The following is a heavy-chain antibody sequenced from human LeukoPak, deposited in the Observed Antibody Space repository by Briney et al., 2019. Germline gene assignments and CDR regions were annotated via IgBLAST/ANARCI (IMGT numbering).Heavy chain of an antibody. CDR1: GGSFSGYH. Sequence: SSETLSLTCAVYGGSFSGYHWSWIRQPPGKGLEWIGEINHSGSTNYNPSLKSRVTISVDTSKNQFSLKLSSVTAADTAVYYCARWAGDYGDYEVDYWGQGTLVTVSS. V-gene: IGHV4-34*01. D-gene: IGHD4-17*01. J-gene: IGHJ4*02. CDR3: ARWAGDYGDYEVDY. CDR2: INHSGST.